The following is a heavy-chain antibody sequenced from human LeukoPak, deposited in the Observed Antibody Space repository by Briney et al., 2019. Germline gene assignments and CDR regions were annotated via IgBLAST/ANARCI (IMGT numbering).Heavy chain of an antibody. J-gene: IGHJ6*03. D-gene: IGHD5-12*01. CDR3: AKGIRGYSGYGYYYMDV. V-gene: IGHV1-2*02. Sequence: ASVKVSCKASGYTFTGYYMHWVRQAPGQGLEWMGWINPNSGGTNYAQKFQGRVTMTRDTSISTAYMELSRLRSDDTAVYYCAKGIRGYSGYGYYYMDVWGKGTTVTVSS. CDR2: INPNSGGT. CDR1: GYTFTGYY.